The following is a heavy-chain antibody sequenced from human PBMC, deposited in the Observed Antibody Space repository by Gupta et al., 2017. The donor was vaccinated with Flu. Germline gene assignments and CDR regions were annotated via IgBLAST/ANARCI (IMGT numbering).Heavy chain of an antibody. Sequence: QVQLVESGGGVVQPGRSLRLSCAASGFTFSSYGMHWVRQAPGKGLEWVAVISYDGSNKYYADSVKGRFTISRDNSKNTLYLQMNSLRAEDTAVYYCAKDQMGTYYDSSGYYGFDYWGQGTLVTVSS. V-gene: IGHV3-30*18. D-gene: IGHD3-22*01. CDR3: AKDQMGTYYDSSGYYGFDY. J-gene: IGHJ4*02. CDR1: GFTFSSYG. CDR2: ISYDGSNK.